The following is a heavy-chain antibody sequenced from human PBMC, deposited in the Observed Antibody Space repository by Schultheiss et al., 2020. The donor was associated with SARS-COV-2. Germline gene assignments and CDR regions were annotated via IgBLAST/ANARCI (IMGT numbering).Heavy chain of an antibody. J-gene: IGHJ4*02. CDR3: AREWDSRGYYDPRFDY. D-gene: IGHD3-22*01. Sequence: GESLKISCAASGFTFSSYSMNWVRQAPGKGLEWVSSISSSSSYIYYADSVKGRFTISRDNAKNSLYLQMNSLRAEDTAVYYCAREWDSRGYYDPRFDYWGQGTLVTVSS. CDR1: GFTFSSYS. CDR2: ISSSSSYI. V-gene: IGHV3-21*01.